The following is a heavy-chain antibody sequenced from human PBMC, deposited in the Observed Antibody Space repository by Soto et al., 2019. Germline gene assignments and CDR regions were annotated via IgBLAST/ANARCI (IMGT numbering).Heavy chain of an antibody. J-gene: IGHJ4*02. CDR3: ASPAEGTGYYFDY. D-gene: IGHD2-15*01. V-gene: IGHV3-33*01. CDR2: IWYDGSNK. Sequence: QVQLVESGGGVVQPGRSLRLSCVASGFTFSSDGMHWVRQAPGKGLEWVAVIWYDGSNKFYADSVKGRFTISRDNSKSTLYLQMNSLSAEDTAVYYCASPAEGTGYYFDYWGQGTLVTVSS. CDR1: GFTFSSDG.